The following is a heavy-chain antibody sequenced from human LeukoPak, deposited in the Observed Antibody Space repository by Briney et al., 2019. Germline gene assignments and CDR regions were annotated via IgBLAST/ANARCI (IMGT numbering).Heavy chain of an antibody. V-gene: IGHV3-7*01. Sequence: GGSLRLSCAASGLAFSSYWMSWVRQAPGKGLEWMANIKQDGSEKYYVDSVKGRFTISRDNAKNSLYLQMNSLRAEDTAVYYCARGDYYDSSGYQHWGQGTLVTVSS. CDR2: IKQDGSEK. CDR1: GLAFSSYW. CDR3: ARGDYYDSSGYQH. D-gene: IGHD3-22*01. J-gene: IGHJ1*01.